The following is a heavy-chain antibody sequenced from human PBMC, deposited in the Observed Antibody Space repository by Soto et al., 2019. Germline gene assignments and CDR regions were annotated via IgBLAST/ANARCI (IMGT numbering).Heavy chain of an antibody. CDR3: VRDRFQYFDWSPPGAFDI. Sequence: GGSLRLSCAASGFTFSSYSMNWVRQAPGKGLEWVSYISSSSSTIYYADSVKGRFTISRDNAKNSLYLQMNSLRAEDTAVYYCVRDRFQYFDWSPPGAFDIWGQRTIGT. V-gene: IGHV3-48*01. CDR1: GFTFSSYS. CDR2: ISSSSSTI. J-gene: IGHJ3*02. D-gene: IGHD3-9*01.